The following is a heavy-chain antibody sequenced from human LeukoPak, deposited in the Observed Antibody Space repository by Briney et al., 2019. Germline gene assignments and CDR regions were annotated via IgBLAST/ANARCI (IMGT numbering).Heavy chain of an antibody. J-gene: IGHJ3*02. D-gene: IGHD5-18*01. V-gene: IGHV4-4*02. Sequence: PSGTLSLTCAVSGDSISSSNWWSWVRQPPGKRLQWIGEIYHSGSTNYNPSLKSRVTISIDKSKNQFSLKLGSVTAADWAVYYCARCGRVTALIKSAFDIWGQGTMVSVSS. CDR3: ARCGRVTALIKSAFDI. CDR2: IYHSGST. CDR1: GDSISSSNW.